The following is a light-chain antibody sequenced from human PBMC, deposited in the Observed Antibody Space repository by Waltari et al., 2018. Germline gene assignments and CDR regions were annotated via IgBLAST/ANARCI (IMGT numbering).Light chain of an antibody. V-gene: IGKV1-5*03. J-gene: IGKJ1*01. CDR3: QQYNSYRT. CDR2: KAS. Sequence: DIQMTQSPSTLSASVGDRVTTTCRASQSISSWLAWYQQKAGKAPKLLIYKASSLESGVPSRFSGSGSGTEFTLTISSLQPDDFATYYCQQYNSYRTFGQGTKVEIK. CDR1: QSISSW.